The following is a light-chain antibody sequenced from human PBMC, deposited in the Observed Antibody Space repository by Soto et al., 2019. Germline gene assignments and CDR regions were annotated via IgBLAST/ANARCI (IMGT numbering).Light chain of an antibody. CDR3: QQYHSYYTFT. Sequence: DIQMTQSPSTLSASVGASVTVTCRPSQSISSGLAWYQQKPGKAPKLXXYDASSLESGVPLRFSGSGSGTEFTLTISSLQPGDFATYSCQQYHSYYTFTFGPGTKVDIK. CDR2: DAS. J-gene: IGKJ3*01. V-gene: IGKV1-5*01. CDR1: QSISSG.